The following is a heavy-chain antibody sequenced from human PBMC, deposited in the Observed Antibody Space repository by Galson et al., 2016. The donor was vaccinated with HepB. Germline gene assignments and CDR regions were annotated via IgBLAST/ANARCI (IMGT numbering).Heavy chain of an antibody. Sequence: SLRLSCAASGFIFSDYSMSWVRQAPGKGLEWVSSISSSSSYIYYADSVKGRFTISRDNAKNSLYLQMNSLRAEDTAMYYGARDMGYDIFEDVWGQGTTVTVSS. V-gene: IGHV3-21*01. J-gene: IGHJ6*02. D-gene: IGHD3-9*01. CDR3: ARDMGYDIFEDV. CDR2: ISSSSSYI. CDR1: GFIFSDYS.